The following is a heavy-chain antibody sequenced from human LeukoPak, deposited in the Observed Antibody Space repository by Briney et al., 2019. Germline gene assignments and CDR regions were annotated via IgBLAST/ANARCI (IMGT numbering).Heavy chain of an antibody. J-gene: IGHJ4*02. V-gene: IGHV3-30*04. D-gene: IGHD3-10*01. Sequence: GRSLRLSCAASGFTFSSYAMHWVRQAPGKGLEWVAVISYDGSNKYYADSVKGRFTISRDNSKNTLYLQMNSLRAEDTAVYYCAINKGFGELYPFDYWGQGTLVTVSS. CDR1: GFTFSSYA. CDR2: ISYDGSNK. CDR3: AINKGFGELYPFDY.